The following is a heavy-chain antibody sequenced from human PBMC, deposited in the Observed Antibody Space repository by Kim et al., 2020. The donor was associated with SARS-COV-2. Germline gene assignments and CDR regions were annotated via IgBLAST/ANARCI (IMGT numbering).Heavy chain of an antibody. V-gene: IGHV4-31*02. CDR3: ARERVRGVSLFDY. Sequence: NPSLKSRVTISVDTSKNQFSLKLSSVTAADTAVYYCARERVRGVSLFDYWGQGTLVTVSS. D-gene: IGHD3-10*01. J-gene: IGHJ4*02.